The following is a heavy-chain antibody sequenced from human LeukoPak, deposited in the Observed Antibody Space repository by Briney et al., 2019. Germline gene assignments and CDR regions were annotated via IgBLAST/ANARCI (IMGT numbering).Heavy chain of an antibody. CDR2: IKQDGSEK. Sequence: GGSLRLSCAASGFTFSSYWMGWVRQAPGKGLEWVANIKQDGSEKYYVDSVKGRFTISRDNAQNSLHLQMNSLRAEDTAVYYCARLSSGWYGDFDYWGQGTLVTVSS. J-gene: IGHJ4*01. CDR1: GFTFSSYW. D-gene: IGHD6-19*01. CDR3: ARLSSGWYGDFDY. V-gene: IGHV3-7*03.